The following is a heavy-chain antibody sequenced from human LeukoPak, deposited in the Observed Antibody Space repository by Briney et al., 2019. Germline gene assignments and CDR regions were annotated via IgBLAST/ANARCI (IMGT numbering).Heavy chain of an antibody. D-gene: IGHD2-15*01. J-gene: IGHJ6*02. CDR2: ISAYNGNT. V-gene: IGHV1-18*01. CDR3: ARRYCSGGSCYSDGYYGMDV. Sequence: ASVKVSCKASGYIFTSYGISWVRQAPGQGLEWMGWISAYNGNTNYAQKLQGRVTMTTDTSTSTAYMELRSLRSDDTAVYYCARRYCSGGSCYSDGYYGMDVWGQGTTVTVSS. CDR1: GYIFTSYG.